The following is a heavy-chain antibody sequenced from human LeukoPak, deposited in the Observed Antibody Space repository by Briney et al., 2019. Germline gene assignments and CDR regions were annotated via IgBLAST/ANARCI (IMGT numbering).Heavy chain of an antibody. V-gene: IGHV4-59*01. J-gene: IGHJ5*02. D-gene: IGHD1-26*01. CDR2: IYYSGST. CDR3: AREIVGAINWFDP. Sequence: SETLSLTCTVSGGSSRSYYWSWIRQPPGKGLEWIGYIYYSGSTNYNLSLKSRVTISVDTSKNQFSLKLSSVTAADTAAYYCAREIVGAINWFDPWGQGTLVTVSS. CDR1: GGSSRSYY.